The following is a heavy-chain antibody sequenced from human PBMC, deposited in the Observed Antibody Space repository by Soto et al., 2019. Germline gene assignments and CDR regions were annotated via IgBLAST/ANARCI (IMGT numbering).Heavy chain of an antibody. CDR1: GGSLRSGDSS. D-gene: IGHD6-6*01. V-gene: IGHV4-30-2*01. CDR3: ARDERRSSGRNFDY. Sequence: PSETLCVTCTFSGGSLRSGDSSWSWIRQPPGRGLEYIGFIYHYGNPYYNPSLKSRVTISVDRSKNQISLRLSSVTAADTAVYFCARDERRSSGRNFDYWGRGIMVTVSS. J-gene: IGHJ4*02. CDR2: IYHYGNP.